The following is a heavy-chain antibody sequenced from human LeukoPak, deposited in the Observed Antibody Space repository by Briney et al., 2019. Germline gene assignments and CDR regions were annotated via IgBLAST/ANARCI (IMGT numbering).Heavy chain of an antibody. CDR2: ISSSSSYI. J-gene: IGHJ4*02. CDR1: GFTFSSYS. V-gene: IGHV3-21*01. CDR3: ARGGTTVLHYFDY. Sequence: PGGSLRLSCAASGFTFSSYSVNWVRQAPGKGLEWVSSISSSSSYIYYADSVKGRFTISRDNAKNSLYLQMNSLRAEDTAVYYCARGGTTVLHYFDYWGQGALVTVSS. D-gene: IGHD2-2*01.